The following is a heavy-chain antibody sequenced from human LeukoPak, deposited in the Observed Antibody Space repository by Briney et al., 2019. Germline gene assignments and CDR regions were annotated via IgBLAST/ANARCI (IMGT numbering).Heavy chain of an antibody. J-gene: IGHJ4*02. CDR2: IIPIFGTA. Sequence: GASVKVSCKASGGTFSSYAISWVRQAPGQGLEWMGGIIPIFGTANYAQKFQGRVTITADESTSTAYMELSSLRSEDTAVYYCARGLPFSARFDYWGQGTLVTVSS. V-gene: IGHV1-69*13. CDR1: GGTFSSYA. CDR3: ARGLPFSARFDY. D-gene: IGHD3-3*02.